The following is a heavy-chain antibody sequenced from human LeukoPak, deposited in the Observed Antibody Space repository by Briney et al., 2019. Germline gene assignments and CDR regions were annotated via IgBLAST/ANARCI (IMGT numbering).Heavy chain of an antibody. J-gene: IGHJ4*02. V-gene: IGHV4-39*01. D-gene: IGHD4-17*01. CDR1: GGSISGGSYY. Sequence: PSETLSLTCTVSGGSISGGSYYWGWIRQPPGKGLEWIGSIYYSGSTYYNPSLKSRVTISVDTSKNQFSLKLTSVTAADTAVYYCAILYGVLSYIDYWGQGTLVTVSS. CDR3: AILYGVLSYIDY. CDR2: IYYSGST.